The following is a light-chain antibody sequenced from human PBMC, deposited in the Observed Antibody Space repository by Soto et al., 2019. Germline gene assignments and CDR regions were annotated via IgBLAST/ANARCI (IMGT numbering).Light chain of an antibody. J-gene: IGKJ4*01. Sequence: EIVMTQSPATLSVSPGERATLSCRASQSVSSNLAWYQQKPGQAPRLLIYGASTRATGIPARFSGSGSGTEFTLTISSLQSEDFAVYYCQQRSTWPLFTFGGGTKVEI. CDR1: QSVSSN. CDR3: QQRSTWPLFT. CDR2: GAS. V-gene: IGKV3-15*01.